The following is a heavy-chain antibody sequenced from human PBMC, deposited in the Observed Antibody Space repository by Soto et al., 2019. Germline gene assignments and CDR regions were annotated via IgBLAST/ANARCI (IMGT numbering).Heavy chain of an antibody. D-gene: IGHD1-20*01. J-gene: IGHJ6*02. CDR1: GFSLTSPGMC. V-gene: IGHV2-70*13. CDR3: ARSIRGPRRFNGMDV. Sequence: GSGPTLVNPTETLTLTCTFSGFSLTSPGMCVSWIRQSPGKALEWLALIERDDDDKYYSTSLKTRLTISKDTRKNQVVLTMANMEPADTATYYCARSIRGPRRFNGMDVWGQGTTVTVSS. CDR2: IERDDDDK.